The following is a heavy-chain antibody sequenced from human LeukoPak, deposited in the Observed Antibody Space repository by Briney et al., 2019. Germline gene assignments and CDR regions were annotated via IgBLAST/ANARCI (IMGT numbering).Heavy chain of an antibody. Sequence: GGSLRLSCAASGFTFTNAWMLWVRQAPGKGLEWVGRIKSKTEGGTTDYAAPVKGRFTISRDDSKTTLYLQMNSLKTEDTAVYYCTADPPGFSSLIDYWGQGTLVTVSS. V-gene: IGHV3-15*07. J-gene: IGHJ4*02. CDR3: TADPPGFSSLIDY. CDR2: IKSKTEGGTT. CDR1: GFTFTNAW. D-gene: IGHD6-13*01.